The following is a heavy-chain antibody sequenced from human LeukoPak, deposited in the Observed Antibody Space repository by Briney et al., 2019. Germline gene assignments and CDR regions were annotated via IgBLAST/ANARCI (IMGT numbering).Heavy chain of an antibody. CDR1: GGAFRRLD. D-gene: IGHD5-24*01. J-gene: IGHJ4*02. CDR3: VRGRDGYNHFDS. CDR2: LHAIFGTT. V-gene: IGHV1-69*05. Sequence: SVKVSCKASGGAFRRLDLSWVRQAPGRGLEWMGGLHAIFGTTNYAHKFQGRVTITTDEATTTAYMDLTSLKSDDTAVYYCVRGRDGYNHFDSWGQGTQVTVS.